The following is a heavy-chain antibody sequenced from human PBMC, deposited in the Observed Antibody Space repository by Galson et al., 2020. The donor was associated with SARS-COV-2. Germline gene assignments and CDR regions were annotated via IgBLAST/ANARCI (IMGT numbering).Heavy chain of an antibody. J-gene: IGHJ6*02. CDR3: ARGRPSSYGSGNYFLYYYYFGMDV. CDR2: ITHSGSA. CDR1: GGSFSGYY. Sequence: ETSETLSLTCAVYGGSFSGYYWSWIHQPPGKGLEWIGEITHSGSATYSPSLKSRVTISIDTSKNQFSLKLSSVTAADTAMYFCARGRPSSYGSGNYFLYYYYFGMDVWGQGTAVTVSS. D-gene: IGHD3-10*01. V-gene: IGHV4-34*01.